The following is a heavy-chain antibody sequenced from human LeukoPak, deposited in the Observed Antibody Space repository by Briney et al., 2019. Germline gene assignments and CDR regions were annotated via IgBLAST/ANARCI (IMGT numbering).Heavy chain of an antibody. CDR2: IYYSGST. CDR3: ARDLDFWSGGYNWFDP. Sequence: PSETLSLTCTVSGGSISSSSYYWGWIRQPPGEGLEWIGSIYYSGSTYYNPSLKSRVTISVDTSKNQFSLKLSSVTAADTAVYYCARDLDFWSGGYNWFDPWGQGTLVTVSS. J-gene: IGHJ5*02. D-gene: IGHD3-3*01. CDR1: GGSISSSSYY. V-gene: IGHV4-39*02.